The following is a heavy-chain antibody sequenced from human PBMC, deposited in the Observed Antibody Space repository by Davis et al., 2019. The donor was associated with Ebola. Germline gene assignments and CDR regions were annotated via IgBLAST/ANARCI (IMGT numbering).Heavy chain of an antibody. CDR2: INHSGST. D-gene: IGHD6-13*01. Sequence: SETLSLTCAVYGGSFSGYYWSWIRQPPGKGLEWIGEINHSGSTNYNPSLKSRVTISVDTSKNQCTLKLSSVTAADTAVYYCARGSRRYSSTLRINWFDPWGQGTLVTVSS. CDR3: ARGSRRYSSTLRINWFDP. J-gene: IGHJ5*02. V-gene: IGHV4-34*01. CDR1: GGSFSGYY.